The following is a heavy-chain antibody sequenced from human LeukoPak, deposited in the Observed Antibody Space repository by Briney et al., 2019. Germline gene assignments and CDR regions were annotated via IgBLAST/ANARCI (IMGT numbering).Heavy chain of an antibody. D-gene: IGHD5-18*01. CDR2: ISGSGGST. CDR1: GFTFSSYA. CDR3: AKTFNRAYTYGPADY. Sequence: GGSLRLSCAASGFTFSSYAMSWVRQAPGKGLEWVSAISGSGGSTYYADSVKGRFTISRDNSKNTLYLQMNSLRAEDTAVYYCAKTFNRAYTYGPADYWGQGTLVTVSS. V-gene: IGHV3-23*01. J-gene: IGHJ4*02.